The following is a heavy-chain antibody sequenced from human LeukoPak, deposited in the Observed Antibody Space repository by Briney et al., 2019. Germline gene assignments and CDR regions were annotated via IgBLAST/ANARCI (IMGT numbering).Heavy chain of an antibody. Sequence: PSETLSLTCAVSGYSITSGYYWGWIRQPPGKGLEWIGNIYHTGSTYYNPSLQSRVTISVDTSKNQFSLKLTSVTAADTAVYYCARDQELGFWGQGTLVTVSS. CDR1: GYSITSGYY. CDR2: IYHTGST. D-gene: IGHD3-10*01. CDR3: ARDQELGF. J-gene: IGHJ4*02. V-gene: IGHV4-38-2*02.